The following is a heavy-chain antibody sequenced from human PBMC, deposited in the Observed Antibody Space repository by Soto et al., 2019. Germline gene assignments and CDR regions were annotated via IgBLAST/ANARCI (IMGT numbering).Heavy chain of an antibody. V-gene: IGHV4-31*03. CDR2: IYYSGST. CDR1: GGSISSGGYY. CDR3: AREYMDYYDSSGYLLDP. D-gene: IGHD3-22*01. J-gene: IGHJ5*02. Sequence: PSETLSLTCTVSGGSISSGGYYWSWIRQHPGKGLEWIGYIYYSGSTYYNPSLKSRVTISVDTSKNQFSLKLSSVTAADTAVYYCAREYMDYYDSSGYLLDPWGQGTLVTVSS.